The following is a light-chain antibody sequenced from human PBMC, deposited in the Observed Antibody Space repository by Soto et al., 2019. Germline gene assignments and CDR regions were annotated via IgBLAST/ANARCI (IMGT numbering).Light chain of an antibody. CDR3: QQYNNWPWWT. Sequence: EIVMTQSPATLSVSPGESATLSCRASQSVSSNLAWYQQKPGQAPRLLIYGASTRATGIPARFSGSGSGTEFTLTISSLQSEDFAVYYCQQYNNWPWWTFGQGTKVEIK. CDR1: QSVSSN. J-gene: IGKJ1*01. CDR2: GAS. V-gene: IGKV3-15*01.